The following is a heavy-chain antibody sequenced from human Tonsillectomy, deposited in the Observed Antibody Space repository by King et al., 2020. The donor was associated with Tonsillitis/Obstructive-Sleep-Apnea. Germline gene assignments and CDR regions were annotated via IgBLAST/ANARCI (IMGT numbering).Heavy chain of an antibody. D-gene: IGHD2-15*01. V-gene: IGHV5-51*01. Sequence: QLVQSGAEVKKPGESLKISCKGSGYSFPTCWIGWVRQMPGKGLEWMGIIYPGDSHTTYSPSFQGQVTISADNSIGTAYLQWSSLRASDTAMYYCARRDLGYCSGVTCPDAFDIWGQGTMVTVSS. CDR2: IYPGDSHT. CDR1: GYSFPTCW. J-gene: IGHJ3*02. CDR3: ARRDLGYCSGVTCPDAFDI.